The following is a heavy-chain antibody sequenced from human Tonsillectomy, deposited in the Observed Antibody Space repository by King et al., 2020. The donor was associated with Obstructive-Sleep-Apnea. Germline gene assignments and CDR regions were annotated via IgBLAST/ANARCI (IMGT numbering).Heavy chain of an antibody. J-gene: IGHJ5*02. CDR2: ISYDGSNK. CDR3: AGDGCGGDCYMNWFDP. D-gene: IGHD2-21*02. Sequence: VQLVESGGGVVQPGRSLRLSCAASGFTFSSYAMHWVRQAPGKGLEWVAVISYDGSNKYYADSVKGRFTISRDNSKNTLYLQMNSLRAGDTAVYDCAGDGCGGDCYMNWFDPWGQGTLVTVSS. CDR1: GFTFSSYA. V-gene: IGHV3-30-3*01.